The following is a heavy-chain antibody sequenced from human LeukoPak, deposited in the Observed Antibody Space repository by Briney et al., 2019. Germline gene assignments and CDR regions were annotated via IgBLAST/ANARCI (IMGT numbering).Heavy chain of an antibody. V-gene: IGHV3-48*03. Sequence: GGSLRLSCAASGFTFSSYEMNWVRQAPGKGLEWVSYISSSGSTIYYADSVKGRFTISRDNAKNSLYLQMSSLRGEDTALYYCATEHWGPNSWGQGTLVTVSS. J-gene: IGHJ4*02. D-gene: IGHD7-27*01. CDR2: ISSSGSTI. CDR3: ATEHWGPNS. CDR1: GFTFSSYE.